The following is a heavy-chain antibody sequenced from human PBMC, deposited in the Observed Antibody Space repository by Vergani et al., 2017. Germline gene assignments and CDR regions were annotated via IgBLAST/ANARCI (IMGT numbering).Heavy chain of an antibody. D-gene: IGHD1-1*01. Sequence: QVQLVQSGAEVKKPGASVKVSCKASGYTFTSYYMHWVRQAPGQGLEWMGIINPSGGSTSYAQKFQGRVTMTRDTSTSKVYMELSSLRSEDTAVYYWARVKYNWNDLDAFDIWGQGRMVTVSS. CDR2: INPSGGST. J-gene: IGHJ3*02. V-gene: IGHV1-46*03. CDR1: GYTFTSYY. CDR3: ARVKYNWNDLDAFDI.